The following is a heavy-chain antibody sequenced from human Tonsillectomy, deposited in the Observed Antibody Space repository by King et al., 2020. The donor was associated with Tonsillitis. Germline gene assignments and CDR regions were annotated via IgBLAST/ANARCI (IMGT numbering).Heavy chain of an antibody. CDR1: GLTFSSYS. D-gene: IGHD2-15*01. J-gene: IGHJ4*02. CDR2: ISDNSQTI. V-gene: IGHV3-48*01. Sequence: VQLVESGGDLVQPGGSLRLSCAASGLTFSSYSMNWVRQAPGKGLEWVSYISDNSQTIYYTDSVKGRFTISRDNAKNSLYLQMNNLRVEDTAVYYCARGDLVAASRFDYWGQGILVTVSS. CDR3: ARGDLVAASRFDY.